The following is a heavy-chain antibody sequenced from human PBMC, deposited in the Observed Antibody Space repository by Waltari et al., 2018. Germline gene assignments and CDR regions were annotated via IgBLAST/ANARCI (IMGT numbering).Heavy chain of an antibody. CDR1: ELPFRAYT. CDR2: ISSRADYI. J-gene: IGHJ2*01. V-gene: IGHV3-21*01. CDR3: ARGDPFDTRPDLGWYIDL. Sequence: EPQLVESGGGLVKPGGSLRLSCAASELPFRAYTMHWVRQTPGKGLEWVSSISSRADYIHYADSVQGRFIISRDNAKNLLFLQMSSLRAEDTAVYYCARGDPFDTRPDLGWYIDLWGRGTLVTVSS. D-gene: IGHD5-18*01.